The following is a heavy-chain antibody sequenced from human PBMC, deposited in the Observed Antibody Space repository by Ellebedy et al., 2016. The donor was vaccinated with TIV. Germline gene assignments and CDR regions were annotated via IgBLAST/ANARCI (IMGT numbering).Heavy chain of an antibody. CDR3: ATWGEGMDV. Sequence: AASVKVSCKASGGTFSSYAISWVRQAPGQGLEWMGWISAYNGNTNYAQKLQGRVTMTTDTSTSTAYMELRSLRSDDTAVYYCATWGEGMDVWGQGTTVTVSS. CDR1: GGTFSSYA. J-gene: IGHJ6*02. CDR2: ISAYNGNT. V-gene: IGHV1-18*01. D-gene: IGHD3-16*01.